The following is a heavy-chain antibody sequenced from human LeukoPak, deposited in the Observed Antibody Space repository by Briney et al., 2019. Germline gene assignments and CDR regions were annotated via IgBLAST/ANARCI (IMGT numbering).Heavy chain of an antibody. CDR1: GFTFSSYE. CDR2: ISSSGSTI. CDR3: EREATATNFDY. V-gene: IGHV3-48*03. J-gene: IGHJ4*02. D-gene: IGHD4-17*01. Sequence: PGGSLRLSCAASGFTFSSYEMNWVRQAPGEGLEWVSYISSSGSTIYYADSVKGRFTISRDNAKNSLYLQMNSLRAEDTAVYYCEREATATNFDYWGQGTLVTVSS.